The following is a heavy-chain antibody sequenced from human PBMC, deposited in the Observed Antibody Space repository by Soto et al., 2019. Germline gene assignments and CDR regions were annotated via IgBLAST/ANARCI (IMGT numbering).Heavy chain of an antibody. J-gene: IGHJ6*02. CDR3: ARDPVDLFGYLDV. Sequence: QEELVQSGAEVKKPGSSVNVSCRTSEGTFASYSITWLRQAPGQRLEWMGEIIPLMRTVNYAQKFQDRVTITGDRSTSTVYMALSSFRCDDTAVYYCARDPVDLFGYLDVWGEGTPGTVSS. CDR2: IIPLMRTV. CDR1: EGTFASYS. D-gene: IGHD2-21*01. V-gene: IGHV1-69*06.